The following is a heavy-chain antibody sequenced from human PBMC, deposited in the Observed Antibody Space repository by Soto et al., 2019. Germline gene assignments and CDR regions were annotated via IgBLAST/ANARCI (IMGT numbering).Heavy chain of an antibody. CDR1: GLTFRSYA. V-gene: IGHV3-23*01. Sequence: GGSLRLSCAASGLTFRSYAMSWVRQAPGKGLQWVSSISATGNSAYYADSVKGRFTISRDNSKNTLYLQMSSLRAEDTAIYYCAKDLDGTPANLVIDCWGQGTPVTVSS. J-gene: IGHJ4*02. CDR3: AKDLDGTPANLVIDC. CDR2: ISATGNSA. D-gene: IGHD2-2*01.